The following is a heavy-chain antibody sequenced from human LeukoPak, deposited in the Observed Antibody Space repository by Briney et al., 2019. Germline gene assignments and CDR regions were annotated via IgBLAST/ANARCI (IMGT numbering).Heavy chain of an antibody. CDR2: INPNSGGT. Sequence: GASVKVSCKASGYTFTGYYMHWVRQAPGQGLEWMGWINPNSGGTNYAQKFQGRVTMTRDTSISTAYMELSRLRSDDTAVYYCAREDQIAAVAFDIWGQGTMVTVSS. V-gene: IGHV1-2*02. D-gene: IGHD6-13*01. CDR1: GYTFTGYY. CDR3: AREDQIAAVAFDI. J-gene: IGHJ3*02.